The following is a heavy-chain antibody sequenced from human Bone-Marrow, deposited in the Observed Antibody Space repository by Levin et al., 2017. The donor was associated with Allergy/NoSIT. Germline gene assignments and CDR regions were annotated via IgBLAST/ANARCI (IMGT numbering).Heavy chain of an antibody. V-gene: IGHV3-74*01. J-gene: IGHJ6*03. CDR3: ARTGYRLRSGYMDV. CDR1: GFTFSSYW. Sequence: GESLKISCAASGFTFSSYWMHWVRQAPGKGLVWVSRINSDGSSTSYADSVTGRFTISRDNAKNTLYLQMNSLRAEDTAVYYCARTGYRLRSGYMDVWGKGTTVTVSS. D-gene: IGHD6-13*01. CDR2: INSDGSST.